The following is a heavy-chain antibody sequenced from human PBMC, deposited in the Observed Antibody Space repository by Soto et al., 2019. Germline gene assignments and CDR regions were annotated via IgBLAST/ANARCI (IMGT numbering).Heavy chain of an antibody. CDR2: IYYSGNT. V-gene: IGHV4-30-4*01. CDR3: ARAHVGDYLYYGLDV. Sequence: QVQLQESGPGLVRPSQSLSLTCTVSGGSISTGDYYWSWIRQPPGKGLEWIGYIYYSGNTYYNPELKSRVAFSIDTSKSQFYLKLTSVTAADTAVYYCARAHVGDYLYYGLDVWGQGTTVTVSS. J-gene: IGHJ6*02. D-gene: IGHD2-21*01. CDR1: GGSISTGDYY.